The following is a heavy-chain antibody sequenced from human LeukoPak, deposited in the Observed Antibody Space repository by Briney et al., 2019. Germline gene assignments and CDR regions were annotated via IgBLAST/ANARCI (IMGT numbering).Heavy chain of an antibody. J-gene: IGHJ5*02. CDR2: IHPSDGGT. Sequence: SVKVSCKASGHPFSDYHIHWERQAPGEGLDYMGTIHPSDGGTSYAQKFQGRVTMTRDMSSGTVYMELTNLTSEDSAVYYCATNYGGDTGFDTWGLGTLVTVSS. V-gene: IGHV1-46*01. CDR1: GHPFSDYH. D-gene: IGHD4-23*01. CDR3: ATNYGGDTGFDT.